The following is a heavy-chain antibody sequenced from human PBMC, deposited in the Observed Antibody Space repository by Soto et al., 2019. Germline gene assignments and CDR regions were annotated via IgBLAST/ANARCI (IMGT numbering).Heavy chain of an antibody. CDR3: ARSHYYDSSGFYYYYGMDV. CDR2: IYSGGST. D-gene: IGHD3-22*01. CDR1: GFTVSSNY. Sequence: PGGSLRLSCAASGFTVSSNYMSWVRQAPGKGLEWVSVIYSGGSTYYADSVKGRFTISRDNSKNTLYLQMNSLRAEDTAVYYCARSHYYDSSGFYYYYGMDVWGQGTTVTVS. V-gene: IGHV3-66*01. J-gene: IGHJ6*02.